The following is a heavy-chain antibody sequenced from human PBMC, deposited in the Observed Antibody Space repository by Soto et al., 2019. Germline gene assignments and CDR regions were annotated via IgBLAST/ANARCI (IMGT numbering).Heavy chain of an antibody. V-gene: IGHV5-10-1*01. CDR3: ARLLRYYYDSSGAGFDY. J-gene: IGHJ4*02. CDR2: IDPSDSYT. CDR1: GYSFTSYW. Sequence: RGESLKISCKGSGYSFTSYWISWVRQMPGKGLEWMGRIDPSDSYTNYSPSFQGHVTISADKSISTAYLQWSSLKASDTAMYYCARLLRYYYDSSGAGFDYWGQGTLVTVSS. D-gene: IGHD3-22*01.